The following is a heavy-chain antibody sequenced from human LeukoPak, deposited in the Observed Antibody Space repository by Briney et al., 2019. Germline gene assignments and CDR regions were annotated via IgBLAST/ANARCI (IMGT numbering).Heavy chain of an antibody. V-gene: IGHV4-34*01. D-gene: IGHD3-16*01. CDR2: INHSGST. Sequence: PSETLSHTCAVYGGSFSGYYWSWIRQPPGKGLEWIGEINHSGSTNYNPSLKSRVTISVDTSKNQFSLKLSSVTAADTAVYYCARGVASWGGLRYNWFDPWGQGTLVTVSS. CDR1: GGSFSGYY. J-gene: IGHJ5*02. CDR3: ARGVASWGGLRYNWFDP.